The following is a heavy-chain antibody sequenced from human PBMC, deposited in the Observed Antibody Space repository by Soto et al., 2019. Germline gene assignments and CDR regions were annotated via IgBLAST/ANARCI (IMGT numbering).Heavy chain of an antibody. CDR3: AHRWVYLRFDY. CDR2: IYWDDDK. D-gene: IGHD4-17*01. J-gene: IGHJ4*02. Sequence: QITLKESGPTLVKPTQTLTLTCTFSGFSLSTSGVGVGWIRQPPGKALEWLELIYWDDDKRYSPSLKRRHTTTKDTSKNQVVLTMTNMDPVDTATYYCAHRWVYLRFDYWGQGTLVTVSS. CDR1: GFSLSTSGVG. V-gene: IGHV2-5*02.